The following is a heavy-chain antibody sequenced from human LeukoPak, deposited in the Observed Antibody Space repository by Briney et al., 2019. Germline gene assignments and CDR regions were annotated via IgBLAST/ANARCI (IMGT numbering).Heavy chain of an antibody. V-gene: IGHV3-21*01. J-gene: IGHJ4*02. CDR3: ARDRGQQLVDNDLDC. CDR2: ISSSGSYI. CDR1: GFAFSTYT. Sequence: GGSLRLSCAASGFAFSTYTMNWVRQAPGKGLEWVSSISSSGSYIYYADSMKGRFTNSRDNAKNSLYLQMNSLRAEDTAVYYCARDRGQQLVDNDLDCWGQGTLVTVSS. D-gene: IGHD6-13*01.